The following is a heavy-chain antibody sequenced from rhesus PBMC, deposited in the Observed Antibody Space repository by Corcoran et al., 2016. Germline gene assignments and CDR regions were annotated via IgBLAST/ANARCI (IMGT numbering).Heavy chain of an antibody. Sequence: QVQLQESGPGLVKPSETLSLTCAVSGDSITSRFYYWSLIRQAPGTGLEWIGYLAYRGSTTYNSSLKSRVIISRDTSKNHFSLNLGSVTAADTAVYYCARHASVTTTDSWYFDIWGPGTPITISS. CDR2: LAYRGST. D-gene: IGHD3-9*01. CDR3: ARHASVTTTDSWYFDI. V-gene: IGHV4-122*02. J-gene: IGHJ2*01. CDR1: GDSITSRFYY.